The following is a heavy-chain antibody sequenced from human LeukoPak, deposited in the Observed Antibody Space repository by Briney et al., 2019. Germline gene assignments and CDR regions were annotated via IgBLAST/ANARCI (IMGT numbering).Heavy chain of an antibody. CDR1: GGSISSSSYY. CDR2: IYYSGST. CDR3: ARNGGSSDFDS. V-gene: IGHV4-39*07. D-gene: IGHD2-15*01. Sequence: SETLSLTCTVSGGSISSSSYYWGWIRQPPGKGLEYIGSIYYSGSTYYNPSLKSRVTISVDKSKSQLSLKLSSVTAADTAVYYCARNGGSSDFDSWGQGTLVTVSS. J-gene: IGHJ4*02.